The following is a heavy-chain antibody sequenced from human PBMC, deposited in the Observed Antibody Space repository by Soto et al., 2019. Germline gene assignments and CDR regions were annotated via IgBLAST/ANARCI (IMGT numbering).Heavy chain of an antibody. CDR1: GGSISSGGYY. Sequence: SETLSLTCTVSGGSISSGGYYWSWIRQHPGKGLEWIGYIYYSGSTYYNPSLKSRVTISVDTSKNQFSLKLSSVTAADTAVYYCARDRMAPKRDYAFDIWGQGTMVTVSS. J-gene: IGHJ3*02. CDR2: IYYSGST. V-gene: IGHV4-31*03. D-gene: IGHD5-12*01. CDR3: ARDRMAPKRDYAFDI.